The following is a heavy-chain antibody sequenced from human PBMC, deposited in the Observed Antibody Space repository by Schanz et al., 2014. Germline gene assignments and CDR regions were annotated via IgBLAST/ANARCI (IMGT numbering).Heavy chain of an antibody. D-gene: IGHD1-7*01. CDR1: GFTFDDFA. CDR3: ASLIGTTSAHFYGMDV. V-gene: IGHV3-9*01. CDR2: ISWNGGFI. J-gene: IGHJ6*02. Sequence: EARLVDSGGGLVQSGRSLRLSCAASGFTFDDFAMHWVRQGPGKGLEWVSGISWNGGFIAYGDAVKGRFTISRDNSKNTLYLQVNSLRAEDTAVYFCASLIGTTSAHFYGMDVWGQGTTVTVSS.